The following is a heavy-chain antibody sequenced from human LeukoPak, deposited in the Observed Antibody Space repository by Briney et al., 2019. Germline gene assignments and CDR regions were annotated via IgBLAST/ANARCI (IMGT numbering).Heavy chain of an antibody. J-gene: IGHJ4*02. CDR3: ARSTMIVVAHYYFDY. CDR1: GFTVSSNY. Sequence: GGSLRLSCAASGFTVSSNYMSWVRQAPGKGLEWVSVIYSGGSTYYADSVKGRFTISRDNSKNTLYLQMNSLRAEDTAVYYCARSTMIVVAHYYFDYWGREPWSPSPQ. CDR2: IYSGGST. D-gene: IGHD3-22*01. V-gene: IGHV3-53*01.